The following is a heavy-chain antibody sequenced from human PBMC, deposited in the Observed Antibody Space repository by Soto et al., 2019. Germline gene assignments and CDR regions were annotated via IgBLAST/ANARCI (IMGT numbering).Heavy chain of an antibody. CDR2: MNPSSANT. Sequence: QVQLVQSGAEVKKPGASVKVSCKASGYTFTRYDINWVRQAAGQGLEWMGWMNPSSANTGYAQKFQGRVTMTRDTSMSTAYMELNNLRSDDTAIYYCVRVEAKPSPNWFDPWGQGTLVTVSS. CDR1: GYTFTRYD. CDR3: VRVEAKPSPNWFDP. V-gene: IGHV1-8*01. J-gene: IGHJ5*02.